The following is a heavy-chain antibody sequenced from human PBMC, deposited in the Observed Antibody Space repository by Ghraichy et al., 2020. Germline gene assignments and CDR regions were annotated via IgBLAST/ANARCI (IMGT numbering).Heavy chain of an antibody. D-gene: IGHD6-13*01. CDR3: ARDSTWYSFDS. J-gene: IGHJ4*02. Sequence: SETLSLTCTVSGGSINSGDYYWSWIRQHPGKGLERIGYIYYSGTTYYNPSLKSRVTISRDTSKNQFFLTLSSVTAADTAVYYCARDSTWYSFDSWGQGTLVTVS. CDR1: GGSINSGDYY. CDR2: IYYSGTT. V-gene: IGHV4-31*02.